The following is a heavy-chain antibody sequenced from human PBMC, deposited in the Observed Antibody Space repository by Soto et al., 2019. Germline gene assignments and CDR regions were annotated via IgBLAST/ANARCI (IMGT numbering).Heavy chain of an antibody. J-gene: IGHJ5*02. CDR1: GDPLHIGGYY. V-gene: IGHV4-31*03. CDR2: IYYTGKT. CDR3: GRDLTSNANCIDP. D-gene: IGHD2-2*01. Sequence: PSETLSLTCSDSGDPLHIGGYYWTWIRQRPGEGLEWMGYIYYTGKTYYNPSLESRLTMSVDRSKNQFSLKLNSVTAEDTAVYYCGRDLTSNANCIDPWGQGTLVTAPQ.